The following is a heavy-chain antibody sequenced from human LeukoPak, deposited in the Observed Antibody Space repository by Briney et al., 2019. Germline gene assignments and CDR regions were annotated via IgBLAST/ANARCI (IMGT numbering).Heavy chain of an antibody. V-gene: IGHV3-30*04. J-gene: IGHJ4*02. D-gene: IGHD6-13*01. CDR2: ISFDGSDK. CDR3: ATPDIAAAEGLL. Sequence: GGSLRLSCAASGFTFRDYAMHWVRQAPGKGLEWVAVISFDGSDKYYADSVRGRFTISRDNSKDTLDLQVNTLTAEDTAVYYCATPDIAAAEGLLWGQGTLVTVSS. CDR1: GFTFRDYA.